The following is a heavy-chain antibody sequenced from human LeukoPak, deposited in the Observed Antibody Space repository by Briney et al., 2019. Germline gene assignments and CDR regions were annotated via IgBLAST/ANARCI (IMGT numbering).Heavy chain of an antibody. Sequence: SETLSLNCTVSGDSIKSDSYYWGWIRQPPGKGLEWIGTIYYSGSTYYNPSLKSRVTISVNTSKNQFSVKLSSVTAADTALYYCARHKEDFHDSSGPNFWYFDLWGRGTLVTVSS. D-gene: IGHD3-22*01. CDR1: GDSIKSDSYY. V-gene: IGHV4-39*01. CDR2: IYYSGST. J-gene: IGHJ2*01. CDR3: ARHKEDFHDSSGPNFWYFDL.